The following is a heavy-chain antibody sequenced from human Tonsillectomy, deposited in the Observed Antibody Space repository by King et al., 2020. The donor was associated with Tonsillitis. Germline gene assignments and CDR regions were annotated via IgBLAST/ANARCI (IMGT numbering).Heavy chain of an antibody. CDR2: FSGSGDNT. CDR3: AKKRSPYYGANGEDHYYFDY. J-gene: IGHJ4*02. V-gene: IGHV3-23*04. D-gene: IGHD4-23*01. Sequence: VQLVESGGDLVQPGGSLRLSCAASGFTFSSYAMSWVRQAPGKGLEWVSAFSGSGDNTYYADSVKGRFTISRDNSQNTLYLQMNSLRAEDTAVYYCAKKRSPYYGANGEDHYYFDYWGQGTLVTVSS. CDR1: GFTFSSYA.